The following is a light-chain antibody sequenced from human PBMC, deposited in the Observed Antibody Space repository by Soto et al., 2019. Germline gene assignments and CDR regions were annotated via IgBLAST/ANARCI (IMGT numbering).Light chain of an antibody. J-gene: IGKJ5*01. Sequence: EIVLTQSPGTLSLSPGARAPLSCRASQSVSSNYLAWYQQKPGQAPRLLIYGASTRATGIPDRFSGSGSGTDFTLTISRLEPEDFAVYYCQQRSNWPITFGQGTRLEIK. CDR1: QSVSSNY. V-gene: IGKV3D-20*02. CDR2: GAS. CDR3: QQRSNWPIT.